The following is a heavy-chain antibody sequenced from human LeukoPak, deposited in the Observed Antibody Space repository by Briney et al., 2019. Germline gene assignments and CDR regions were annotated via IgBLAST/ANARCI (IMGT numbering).Heavy chain of an antibody. D-gene: IGHD1-26*01. CDR3: AREDDTGRYMGDDAFDI. V-gene: IGHV1-69*06. CDR1: VGTFSSYA. CDR2: IIPMSDTA. J-gene: IGHJ3*02. Sequence: EASVKVSCKAAVGTFSSYAISWVRQAPGQGLEWLGGIIPMSDTANSTQKFRRRLTITADITTGTVYMEQSSLKFEDTAVYYCAREDDTGRYMGDDAFDIWGQGTMVTVSS.